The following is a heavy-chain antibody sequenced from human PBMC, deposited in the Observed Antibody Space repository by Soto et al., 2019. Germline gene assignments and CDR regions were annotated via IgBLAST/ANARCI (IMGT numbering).Heavy chain of an antibody. CDR3: CGGERVYLLSTGYPPLGY. J-gene: IGHJ4*02. D-gene: IGHD3-22*01. CDR1: GGSISSGGSH. Sequence: QVQLQESGPGLVEPSQTLSLTCTVSGGSISSGGSHWSWIRQHPEQGLEWLGYMYYGGSTSYNPSIRSRVASAIDTTNNLFWLQMSSVAADATVEYCCGGERVYLLSTGYPPLGYWGQGTMVTVSS. CDR2: MYYGGST. V-gene: IGHV4-31*03.